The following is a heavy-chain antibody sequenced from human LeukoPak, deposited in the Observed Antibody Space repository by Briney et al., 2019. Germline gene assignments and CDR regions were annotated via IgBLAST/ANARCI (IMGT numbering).Heavy chain of an antibody. CDR1: GGSISSYY. J-gene: IGHJ4*02. CDR2: IYTSGSA. V-gene: IGHV4-4*07. CDR3: ARSPNYDFWSGHDY. D-gene: IGHD3-3*01. Sequence: PSETLSLTCTVSGGSISSYYWSWIRQPAGKGLEWIGRIYTSGSANYNPSLKSRVTMSVDTSKNQFSLKLSSVTAADTAVYYCARSPNYDFWSGHDYWGQGTLVTVSS.